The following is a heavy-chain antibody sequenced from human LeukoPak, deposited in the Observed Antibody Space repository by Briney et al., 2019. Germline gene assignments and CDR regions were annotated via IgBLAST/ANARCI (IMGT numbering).Heavy chain of an antibody. CDR1: GFTFSSYG. V-gene: IGHV3-30*03. J-gene: IGHJ4*02. CDR3: ARITVTNPTDY. Sequence: GGSLRLSCAASGFTFSSYGMHWVRQAPGKGLEWVAVISYDGSNKYYADSVKGRFTISRDNSKNTLYLQMNSLRAEDTAVYYCARITVTNPTDYWGQGTLVTVSS. D-gene: IGHD4-17*01. CDR2: ISYDGSNK.